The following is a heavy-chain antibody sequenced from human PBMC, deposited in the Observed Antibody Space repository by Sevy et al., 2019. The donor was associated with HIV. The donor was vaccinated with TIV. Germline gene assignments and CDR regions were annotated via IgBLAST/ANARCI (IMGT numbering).Heavy chain of an antibody. CDR1: GKSFSNYY. V-gene: IGHV4-34*01. D-gene: IGHD3-22*01. Sequence: SETLSLTCTVYGKSFSNYYWSWIRQPPGKGLEWIGEINQSGSTNYNASLKSRITISVDTSKKHFTLRLNFVTAADTAVYYCARGPYYYESINHILYYYYGMDVWGQRTTVTVSS. CDR3: ARGPYYYESINHILYYYYGMDV. CDR2: INQSGST. J-gene: IGHJ6*02.